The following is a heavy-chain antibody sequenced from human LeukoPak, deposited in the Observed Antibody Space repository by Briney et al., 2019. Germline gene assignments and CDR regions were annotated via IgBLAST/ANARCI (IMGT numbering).Heavy chain of an antibody. Sequence: GASVKVSCKASGGTFSSYAISWVRQAPGQGLEWMGRIIPILGIANYAQKFQGRVTITADKSTSTAYMELRSLRSDDTAVYYCARDAVVGAEDYWGQGTLVTVSS. V-gene: IGHV1-69*04. CDR2: IIPILGIA. D-gene: IGHD1-26*01. J-gene: IGHJ4*02. CDR1: GGTFSSYA. CDR3: ARDAVVGAEDY.